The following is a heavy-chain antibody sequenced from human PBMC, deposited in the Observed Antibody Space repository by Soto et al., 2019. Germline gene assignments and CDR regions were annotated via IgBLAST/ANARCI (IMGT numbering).Heavy chain of an antibody. CDR1: GYTFTSYG. Sequence: QVQLVQSGAEVKKPGASVKVSCKASGYTFTSYGISWVRQAPGQGLEWMGWISAYNGNTNYAQKRQGRVTITTDTSTSTGYMARRSRQSDDTVVYYCARDGGRQPDYWGQATLVTVSS. J-gene: IGHJ4*02. V-gene: IGHV1-18*01. D-gene: IGHD2-15*01. CDR3: ARDGGRQPDY. CDR2: ISAYNGNT.